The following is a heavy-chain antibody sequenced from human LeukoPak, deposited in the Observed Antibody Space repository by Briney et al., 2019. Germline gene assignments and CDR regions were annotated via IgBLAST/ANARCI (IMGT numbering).Heavy chain of an antibody. D-gene: IGHD6-6*01. CDR2: ISSNGGTI. V-gene: IGHV3-48*03. CDR3: ARDQRVTGRPDIDY. CDR1: GFIFSSYE. J-gene: IGHJ4*02. Sequence: PGGSLRLSCEPSGFIFSSYEMNWVRQALGKGLEWVSYISSNGGTIYYADSVKGRFTISRDNAKNTLYLQMNNLRAEDTAMYYCARDQRVTGRPDIDYWGQGTLVIVSS.